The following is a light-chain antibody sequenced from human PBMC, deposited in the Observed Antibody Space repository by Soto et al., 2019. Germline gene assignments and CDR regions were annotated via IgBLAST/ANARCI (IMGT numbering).Light chain of an antibody. V-gene: IGLV2-14*01. CDR3: SSYTSSSTYV. J-gene: IGLJ1*01. CDR1: SSDVGGYDY. CDR2: GVT. Sequence: QSALTQPASVSGSPGQSVTISCTGTSSDVGGYDYVSWYQHHPGKAPKLVIYGVTYRPSGVSDRFSGSKSANTASLTISGLPAEDEADYYCSSYTSSSTYVFGNGKKVTV.